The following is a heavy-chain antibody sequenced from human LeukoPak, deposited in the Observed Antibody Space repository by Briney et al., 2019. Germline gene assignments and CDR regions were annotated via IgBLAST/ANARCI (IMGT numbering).Heavy chain of an antibody. V-gene: IGHV4-59*11. Sequence: SETLSLTCTVSGGSISSHCWSWIRQPPGKGLEWIGYIYYSGSTNYNPSLKSRVTISVDTSKNQFSLKLSSVTAADTAVYYCARVAIAAATYYYYYYMDVWGKGTTVTVSS. CDR1: GGSISSHC. D-gene: IGHD6-13*01. CDR3: ARVAIAAATYYYYYYMDV. J-gene: IGHJ6*03. CDR2: IYYSGST.